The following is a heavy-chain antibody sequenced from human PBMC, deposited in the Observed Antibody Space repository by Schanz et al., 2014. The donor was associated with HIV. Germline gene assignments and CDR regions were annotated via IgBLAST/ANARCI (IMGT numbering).Heavy chain of an antibody. CDR3: ARDRVGSSASYVTFDI. CDR1: GFTFTSFG. D-gene: IGHD3-16*01. CDR2: IWNDGSNK. V-gene: IGHV3-33*01. Sequence: QVQLVESGGGVVQPGRSLRLSCAASGFTFTSFGMHWVRQAPGKGLDWVAVIWNDGSNKYYADSVKGRFTISRDNSKNTLYLQMNSLRAEDTAVYYCARDRVGSSASYVTFDIWGQGTMVTVSS. J-gene: IGHJ3*02.